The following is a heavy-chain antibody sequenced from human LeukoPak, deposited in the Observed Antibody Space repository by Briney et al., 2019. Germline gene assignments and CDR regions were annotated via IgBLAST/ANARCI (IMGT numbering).Heavy chain of an antibody. CDR3: AKRGVVIRVILVGFHKEAYYFDS. CDR2: MSDSGGRT. Sequence: GGSLRLSCAASGFTFSLYWMSWVRQAPGKGLEWVAGMSDSGGRTNYADSVKGRFTISRDNPKNTLYLQMNSLRAEDTAVYFCAKRGVVIRVILVGFHKEAYYFDSWGQGALVTVSS. D-gene: IGHD3-22*01. CDR1: GFTFSLYW. V-gene: IGHV3-23*01. J-gene: IGHJ4*02.